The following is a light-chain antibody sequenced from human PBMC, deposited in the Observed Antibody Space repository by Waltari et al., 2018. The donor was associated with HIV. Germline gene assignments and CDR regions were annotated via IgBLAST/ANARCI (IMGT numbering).Light chain of an antibody. J-gene: IGLJ2*01. Sequence: NFMLTQPHSVSESPGKTVTISCTRSSGSIASNYVQWYQQRPGSSPTTVIYEDNQRPSGLPDRFSGSIDSSSNSASLTISRLKTEDEADYYCQSYDSSNHLIFGGGTKLTVL. V-gene: IGLV6-57*01. CDR2: EDN. CDR3: QSYDSSNHLI. CDR1: SGSIASNY.